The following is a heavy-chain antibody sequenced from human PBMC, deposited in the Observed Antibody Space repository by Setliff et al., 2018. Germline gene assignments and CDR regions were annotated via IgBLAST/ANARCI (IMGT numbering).Heavy chain of an antibody. CDR3: ARPSHWDNALDI. Sequence: ASVKVSCKASGYTFTSYYMHWVRQAPGQGLEWMGIINPSGGSTSYAQKFQGRVTMTTDTSTNTAHMELRSLSSDDTAMYYCARPSHWDNALDIWGQGTMVTVSS. J-gene: IGHJ3*02. D-gene: IGHD7-27*01. V-gene: IGHV1-46*01. CDR2: INPSGGST. CDR1: GYTFTSYY.